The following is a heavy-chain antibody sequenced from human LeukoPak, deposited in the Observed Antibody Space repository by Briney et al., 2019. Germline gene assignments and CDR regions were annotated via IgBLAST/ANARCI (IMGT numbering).Heavy chain of an antibody. D-gene: IGHD2-15*01. CDR1: GGSISSNY. Sequence: SETLSLTCTVSGGSISSNYWTWIRQPPGKGLEWIGYIYYSGSTNYNPSLKSRVTISVDTSKNQFSLKLSSVTAADTAVYFCARHYWSGGTCYNWFDLGGQGTRVSV. CDR2: IYYSGST. V-gene: IGHV4-59*08. J-gene: IGHJ5*02. CDR3: ARHYWSGGTCYNWFDL.